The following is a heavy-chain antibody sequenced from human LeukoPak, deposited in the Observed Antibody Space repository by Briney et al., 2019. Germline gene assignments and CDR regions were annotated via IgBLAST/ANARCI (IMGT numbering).Heavy chain of an antibody. J-gene: IGHJ4*02. CDR1: GYIFTSYD. CDR2: ISPYTGYA. Sequence: ASVKVSCKASGYIFTSYDISWVRQAPGQGLEWMGWISPYTGYAEYAQKFQGRVTMTTDTSTTTAYMELRSLRSDDTALYYCARDRAIVEWLYYFDYWGQGTLVTVSS. D-gene: IGHD3-3*01. CDR3: ARDRAIVEWLYYFDY. V-gene: IGHV1-18*01.